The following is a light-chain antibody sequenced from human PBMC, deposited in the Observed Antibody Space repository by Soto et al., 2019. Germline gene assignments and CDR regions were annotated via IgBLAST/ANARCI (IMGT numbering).Light chain of an antibody. V-gene: IGLV2-14*01. J-gene: IGLJ1*01. CDR2: AVS. CDR1: SSDVGGYNY. CDR3: SSSTSSSTFV. Sequence: QSALPQPDSVSGAPGHSIPISFTGTSSDVGGYNYVSWYQQHPGKAPKLMIYAVSNRPSGVSNRVSGSKSGDTASLTISGLQAEDEDDYYCSSSTSSSTFVFGTGNKLAVL.